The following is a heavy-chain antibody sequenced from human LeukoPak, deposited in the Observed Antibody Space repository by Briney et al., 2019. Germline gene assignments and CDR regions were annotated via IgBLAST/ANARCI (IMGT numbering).Heavy chain of an antibody. CDR2: ISSSISYT. Sequence: GGSLRLSCAASGFTFSDYYMSWIRQAPGKGLEWVSFISSSISYTNYADSVKGRFTISRDNAKNSLYLQMNSLRAEDTAVYYCARGYDILTGYSPFFYYGMDVWGKGTTVTVSS. CDR1: GFTFSDYY. D-gene: IGHD3-9*01. J-gene: IGHJ6*04. CDR3: ARGYDILTGYSPFFYYGMDV. V-gene: IGHV3-11*06.